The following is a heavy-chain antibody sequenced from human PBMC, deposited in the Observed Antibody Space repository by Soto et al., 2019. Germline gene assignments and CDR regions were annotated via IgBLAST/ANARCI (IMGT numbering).Heavy chain of an antibody. D-gene: IGHD5-12*01. CDR3: VRGWIFDY. Sequence: PSQTLSLTCAISGDNISSNSAAWNWIRQSPSRGLEWLGRTFYRSKWYNDYAVSVKSRITIHPDTSKNQFSLQLNPVTPEDTAVYYCVRGWIFDYWGQGTPVTVSS. V-gene: IGHV6-1*01. CDR1: GDNISSNSAA. J-gene: IGHJ4*02. CDR2: TFYRSKWYN.